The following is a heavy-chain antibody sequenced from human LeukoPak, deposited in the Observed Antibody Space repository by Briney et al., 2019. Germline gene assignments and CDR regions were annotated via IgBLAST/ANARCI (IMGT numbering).Heavy chain of an antibody. CDR3: AREASITIFGVRSNWFDP. J-gene: IGHJ5*02. V-gene: IGHV3-7*01. Sequence: GGSLRLSCAASGFTFSSYWMSWVRQAPGKGLEWVANIRQDGSEKYYVDSVKGRFTISRDNAKNSLYLQMNSLRAEDTAVYYCAREASITIFGVRSNWFDPCGQATPVTVSS. CDR2: IRQDGSEK. D-gene: IGHD3-3*01. CDR1: GFTFSSYW.